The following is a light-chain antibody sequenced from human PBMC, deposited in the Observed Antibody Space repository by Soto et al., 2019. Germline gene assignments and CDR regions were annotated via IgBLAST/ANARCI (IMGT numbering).Light chain of an antibody. CDR2: DTS. Sequence: EIVLTQSPATLSLSPGERATLSCRASQTISSYLAWYQQKPGQAPRLLIYDTSNRATGIPARFSGSGSGTDFTLAIRSLAPEDFAVYYCQQRSNWPPALTFGGGTMVEIK. CDR1: QTISSY. CDR3: QQRSNWPPALT. J-gene: IGKJ4*01. V-gene: IGKV3-11*01.